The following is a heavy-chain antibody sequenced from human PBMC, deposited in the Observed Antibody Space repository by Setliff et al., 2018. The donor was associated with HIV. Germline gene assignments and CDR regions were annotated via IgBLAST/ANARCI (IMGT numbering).Heavy chain of an antibody. Sequence: ASVKVSCKASGYLFTGYYMHWVRQAPGQGLEWMGWINVNSGGTKYAQKFQGRVTMTRDTSISTAYMEVSSLRSDDTAVYYCAKEGSPIYYFDYWSQGTLVTVSS. D-gene: IGHD3-10*01. J-gene: IGHJ4*02. V-gene: IGHV1-2*02. CDR2: INVNSGGT. CDR1: GYLFTGYY. CDR3: AKEGSPIYYFDY.